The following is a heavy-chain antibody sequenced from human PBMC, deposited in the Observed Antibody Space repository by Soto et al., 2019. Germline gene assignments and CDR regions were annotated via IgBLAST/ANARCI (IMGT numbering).Heavy chain of an antibody. CDR1: GYTFDSHG. J-gene: IGHJ4*02. V-gene: IGHV1-18*01. D-gene: IGHD5-18*01. CDR3: ARGYTYGYAPGY. Sequence: QVQLVQSGAEVKKPGASVKVSCKASGYTFDSHGISWVRQAPGQGLEWMGWISAYNGNTNFAQKFQDRVTLTTDTSTRTAYMELRSLTSDDTAVYYCARGYTYGYAPGYWGQGTLVTVSS. CDR2: ISAYNGNT.